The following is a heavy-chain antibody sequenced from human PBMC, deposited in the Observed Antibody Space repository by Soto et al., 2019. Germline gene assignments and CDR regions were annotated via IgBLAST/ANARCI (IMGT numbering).Heavy chain of an antibody. Sequence: GGSLRLSCVASGFSLANYPMNWVRQTPGKGLEWISYSSPRGDTIYYADSVEGRFTISRDNARNSLSLHMSSLRDEDSALYYCAKGPHTNVGWPYYFESWGQGVPVT. D-gene: IGHD6-19*01. CDR1: GFSLANYP. V-gene: IGHV3-48*02. CDR2: SSPRGDTI. CDR3: AKGPHTNVGWPYYFES. J-gene: IGHJ4*02.